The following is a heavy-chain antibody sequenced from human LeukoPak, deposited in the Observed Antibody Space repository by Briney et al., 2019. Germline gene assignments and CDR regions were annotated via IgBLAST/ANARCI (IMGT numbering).Heavy chain of an antibody. V-gene: IGHV4-59*01. D-gene: IGHD3-10*02. CDR3: VRSTGSTMFIDY. Sequence: PSETLSLTCTVSGGSISPYYWSWIRQPPGKGLEWLGYIYYSGNTDYNPSLKSRVAISVDTSKNQFSLKLSSVTAADTAVYCCVRSTGSTMFIDYWGQGTLVTVSS. CDR2: IYYSGNT. J-gene: IGHJ4*02. CDR1: GGSISPYY.